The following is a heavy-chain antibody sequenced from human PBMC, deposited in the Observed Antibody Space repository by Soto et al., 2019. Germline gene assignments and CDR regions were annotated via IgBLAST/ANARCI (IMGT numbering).Heavy chain of an antibody. Sequence: SVKVSCKASGGTFSSYAISWVRQAPVQGREWMGGIIPIFGTANYAQKFQGRVTITADKSTSTAYMELSSLRSEDTAVYYCARYITGTTGPWFEPWGQGTLVTVYS. D-gene: IGHD1-7*01. CDR2: IIPIFGTA. CDR1: GGTFSSYA. CDR3: ARYITGTTGPWFEP. J-gene: IGHJ5*02. V-gene: IGHV1-69*06.